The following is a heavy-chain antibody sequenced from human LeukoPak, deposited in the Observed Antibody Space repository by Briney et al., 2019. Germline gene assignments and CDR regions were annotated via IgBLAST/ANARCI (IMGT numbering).Heavy chain of an antibody. CDR3: ARGPIAAAGPSDFDY. CDR2: INHSGST. CDR1: GGSFSGYY. D-gene: IGHD6-13*01. V-gene: IGHV4-34*01. Sequence: SETLSLTCAAYGGSFSGYYWSWIRQPPGKGLEWIGEINHSGSTNYNPSLKSRVTISVDTSKNQFSLKLSSVTAADTAVYYCARGPIAAAGPSDFDYWGQGTLVTVSS. J-gene: IGHJ4*02.